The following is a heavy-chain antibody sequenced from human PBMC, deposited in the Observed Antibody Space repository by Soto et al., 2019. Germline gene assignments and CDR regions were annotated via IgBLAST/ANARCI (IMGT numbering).Heavy chain of an antibody. CDR3: ARDHLYCTDVSCFRCYYGMDV. J-gene: IGHJ6*02. V-gene: IGHV3-30*04. Sequence: QVKLVESGGGVVQPGKSLRLSCEASGFSFETYAFHWVRQAPGKCLEWVAVISFDGKNTYYADSVKGRFTFSRDNSKNTLYLQLNRLRPEDTAVYFCARDHLYCTDVSCFRCYYGMDVWSQGTTVTVSS. D-gene: IGHD2-8*01. CDR1: GFSFETYA. CDR2: ISFDGKNT.